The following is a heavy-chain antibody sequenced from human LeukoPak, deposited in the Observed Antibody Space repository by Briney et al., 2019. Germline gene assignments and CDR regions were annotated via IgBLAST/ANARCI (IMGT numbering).Heavy chain of an antibody. CDR1: GYSFTHYW. CDR2: IYPGDSDT. V-gene: IGHV5-51*01. D-gene: IGHD3-16*01. CDR3: ARSATLGTFDI. Sequence: GESLKISCKGSGYSFTHYWIGWVRQMPGKGLEWMGIIYPGDSDTRYSPSFEGQVTISADKSISTAYLQWSSLKASDTAMYFCARSATLGTFDIWGQGTMVTLSS. J-gene: IGHJ3*02.